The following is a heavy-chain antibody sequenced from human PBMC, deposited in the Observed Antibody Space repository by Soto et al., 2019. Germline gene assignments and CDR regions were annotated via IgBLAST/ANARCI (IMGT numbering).Heavy chain of an antibody. V-gene: IGHV4-4*07. CDR3: ACGRLVRRSYGLHV. CDR1: RGSMNDYY. J-gene: IGHJ6*02. Sequence: SETLSLTCTVSRGSMNDYYWSWIRQPAGKGPEWIGRIFTSRNTNYNPSLRSRLTMSVDTSTNQVSLRLTSVTAADTAVYYCACGRLVRRSYGLHVWRQRTTVPVSS. CDR2: IFTSRNT. D-gene: IGHD2-21*01.